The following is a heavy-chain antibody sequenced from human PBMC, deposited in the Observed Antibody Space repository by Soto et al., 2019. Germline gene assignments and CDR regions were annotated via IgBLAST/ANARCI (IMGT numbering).Heavy chain of an antibody. Sequence: ASVKISCKASGYTFTSYYMHWVRQAPGQGLEWMGIINPSGGSTSYAQKFQGRVTMTRDTSTSTVYMELSSLRAEDTAVYYCAKDISDGSGSYYVFDYWRQGTLVTVSS. D-gene: IGHD3-10*01. J-gene: IGHJ4*02. V-gene: IGHV1-46*01. CDR3: AKDISDGSGSYYVFDY. CDR2: INPSGGST. CDR1: GYTFTSYY.